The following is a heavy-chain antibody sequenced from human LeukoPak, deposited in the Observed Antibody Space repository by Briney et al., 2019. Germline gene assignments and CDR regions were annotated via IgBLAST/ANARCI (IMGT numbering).Heavy chain of an antibody. CDR2: ISGSGGST. J-gene: IGHJ6*03. D-gene: IGHD3-3*01. Sequence: PGGSLRLSCAASGFTFSSYAMSWVRQAPGKGLEWVSAISGSGGSTYYADSVKGRFAISRDNSKNTLYLQMNSLRAEDTAVYYCAKVEGYDFWSGYYKQGYYMDVWGKGTTVTVSS. CDR3: AKVEGYDFWSGYYKQGYYMDV. CDR1: GFTFSSYA. V-gene: IGHV3-23*01.